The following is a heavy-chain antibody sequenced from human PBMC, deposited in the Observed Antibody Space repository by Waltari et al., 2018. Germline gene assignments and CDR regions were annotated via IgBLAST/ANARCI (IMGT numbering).Heavy chain of an antibody. Sequence: QVQLVESGGGVVQPGGSLRLSCAASGFTFSSYGMPWVRQAPGKGLEWVAFIRYDGSNKYYADSVKGRFTISRDNSKNTLYLQMNSLRAEDTAVYYCATGYCSGGSCYSDYWGQGTLVTVSS. J-gene: IGHJ4*02. CDR2: IRYDGSNK. D-gene: IGHD2-15*01. V-gene: IGHV3-30*02. CDR3: ATGYCSGGSCYSDY. CDR1: GFTFSSYG.